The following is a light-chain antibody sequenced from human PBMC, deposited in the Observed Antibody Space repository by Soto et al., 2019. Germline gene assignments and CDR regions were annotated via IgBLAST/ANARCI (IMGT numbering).Light chain of an antibody. CDR2: WAS. V-gene: IGKV4-1*01. J-gene: IGKJ2*01. Sequence: DIVMTQSPDSLAVSLGERATINCKSSQSVLYSSNNKNYLAWYQKKAGQPPKLLIYWASTRESGVPDRFSGSGSGTDFTHTISSLQAEDVAVYYCQQYYSTPPYTFGQGTKLEIK. CDR3: QQYYSTPPYT. CDR1: QSVLYSSNNKNY.